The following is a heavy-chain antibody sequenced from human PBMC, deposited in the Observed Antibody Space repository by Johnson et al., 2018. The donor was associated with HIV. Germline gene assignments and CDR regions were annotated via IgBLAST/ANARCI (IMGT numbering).Heavy chain of an antibody. J-gene: IGHJ3*02. Sequence: QVQLVESGGGLVQPGGSLRLSCAASGFTFSSYWMSWVRQAPGKGLEWVAVVSYDGSTKYYADSVKGRFTISRDNSKNTLYLQMNSLRAEDTAVYYCVKGIDSSSWYAFDIWGQGTMVTVSS. D-gene: IGHD6-13*01. V-gene: IGHV3-30*18. CDR3: VKGIDSSSWYAFDI. CDR2: VSYDGSTK. CDR1: GFTFSSYW.